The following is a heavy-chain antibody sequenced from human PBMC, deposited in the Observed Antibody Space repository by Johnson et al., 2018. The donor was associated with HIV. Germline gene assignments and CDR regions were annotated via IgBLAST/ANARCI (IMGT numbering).Heavy chain of an antibody. J-gene: IGHJ3*02. CDR3: ARDSPGGYDLWSGYHGTDAFDI. D-gene: IGHD3-3*01. V-gene: IGHV3-7*05. Sequence: VQLVESGGGLVQPGGSLRLSCAASGFTFSSYWMSWVRQAPGKGLEWVANIKHDGSEKYYVDSVQGRFTISRYNAKNSLYLQMNSLRAEDTAVYYCARDSPGGYDLWSGYHGTDAFDIWGQGTMVTVSS. CDR1: GFTFSSYW. CDR2: IKHDGSEK.